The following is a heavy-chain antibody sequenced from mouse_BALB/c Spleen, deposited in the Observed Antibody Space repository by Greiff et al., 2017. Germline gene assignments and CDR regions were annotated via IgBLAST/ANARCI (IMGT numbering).Heavy chain of an antibody. CDR2: INPSNGRT. V-gene: IGHV1S81*02. CDR1: GYTFTSYW. D-gene: IGHD1-1*02. J-gene: IGHJ3*01. CDR3: ARGGGGFAY. Sequence: QVQLQQPGAELVKPGASVKLSCKASGYTFTSYWMHWVKQRPGQGLEWIGEINPSNGRTNYNEKFKSKATLTVDKSSSTAYMQLSSLTSEDSAVYYGARGGGGFAYWGQGTLVTVSA.